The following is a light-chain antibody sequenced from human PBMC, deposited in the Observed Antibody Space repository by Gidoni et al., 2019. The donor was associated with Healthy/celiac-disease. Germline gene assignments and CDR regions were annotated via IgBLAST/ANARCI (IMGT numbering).Light chain of an antibody. CDR1: QSVSSSY. J-gene: IGKJ5*01. CDR2: GAS. CDR3: QQYGSSPLIT. Sequence: IVLTQSPGTLSLSPGERATLSCRASQSVSSSYLARYQQKPGQAPRLLIYGASSRATGIPDRCSGSGSGTDFTLTISRLEPEDFAVYYCQQYGSSPLITFGQGTRLEIK. V-gene: IGKV3-20*01.